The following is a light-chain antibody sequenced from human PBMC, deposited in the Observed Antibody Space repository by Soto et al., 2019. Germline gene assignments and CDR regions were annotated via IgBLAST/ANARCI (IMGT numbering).Light chain of an antibody. V-gene: IGLV2-14*01. CDR2: DVT. J-gene: IGLJ1*01. Sequence: QSALTQPASVSGSPGQSITISCTGTSGDVGGYNYVSWYQHHPGKAPKLMIYDVTNRPSGVSDRFSGSRSGNTASLTISGLQAEDEADYYCSSHTSTSTLYVFGTGTKVTVL. CDR3: SSHTSTSTLYV. CDR1: SGDVGGYNY.